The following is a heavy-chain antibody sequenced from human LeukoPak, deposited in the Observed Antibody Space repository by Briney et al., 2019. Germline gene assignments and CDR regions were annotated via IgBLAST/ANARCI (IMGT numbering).Heavy chain of an antibody. J-gene: IGHJ4*02. CDR1: GYTFTGYY. D-gene: IGHD3-10*01. Sequence: ASVKVSCKASGYTFTGYYMHWVRQAPGQGLEWMGWINPNSGGTNYAQKFQGRVTMTRDTSISTAYMELSRLRSDDTAVYYCARGVVRGVTPLDYWGQGTLVTVSS. V-gene: IGHV1-2*02. CDR3: ARGVVRGVTPLDY. CDR2: INPNSGGT.